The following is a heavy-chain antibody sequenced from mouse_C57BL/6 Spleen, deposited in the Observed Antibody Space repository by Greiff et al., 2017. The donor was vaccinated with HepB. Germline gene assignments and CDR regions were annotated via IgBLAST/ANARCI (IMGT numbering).Heavy chain of an antibody. CDR3: ARSYYSNYRYFDV. CDR1: GYTFTSYW. V-gene: IGHV1-69*01. D-gene: IGHD2-5*01. J-gene: IGHJ1*03. Sequence: VQLQQPGAELVMPGASVKLSCKASGYTFTSYWMHWVKQRPGQGLEWIGEIDPSDSYTNYNQKFKGKSTLTVDKSSSPASMQLSSLTSEDSAVYYCARSYYSNYRYFDVWGTGTTVTVSS. CDR2: IDPSDSYT.